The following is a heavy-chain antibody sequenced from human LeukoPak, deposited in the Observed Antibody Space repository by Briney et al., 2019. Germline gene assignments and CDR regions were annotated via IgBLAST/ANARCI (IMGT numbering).Heavy chain of an antibody. D-gene: IGHD3-16*02. CDR1: GYTFTSYG. CDR2: ISAYNGNT. CDR3: ARLNYDYVWGSYRLIDY. V-gene: IGHV1-18*01. Sequence: GASVKVSCKASGYTFTSYGISWVRQAPGQGLEWMGWISAYNGNTNCAQKLQGRVTMTTDTSTSTAYMELRSLRSDDTAVYYCARLNYDYVWGSYRLIDYWGQGTLVTVSS. J-gene: IGHJ4*02.